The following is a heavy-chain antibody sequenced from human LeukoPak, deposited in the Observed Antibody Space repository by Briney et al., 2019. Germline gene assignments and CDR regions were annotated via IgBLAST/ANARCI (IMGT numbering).Heavy chain of an antibody. J-gene: IGHJ6*02. CDR3: ARKGVLLWFGEFVTHEPSYGMDV. CDR1: GYTFTSYD. CDR2: MNPNSGNT. Sequence: GASVTVSCKASGYTFTSYDINWVRQATGQGLEWMGWMNPNSGNTGYAQKFQGRVTMTRNTSISTAYMELSSLRSEDTAVYYCARKGVLLWFGEFVTHEPSYGMDVWGQGTTVTVSS. D-gene: IGHD3-10*01. V-gene: IGHV1-8*01.